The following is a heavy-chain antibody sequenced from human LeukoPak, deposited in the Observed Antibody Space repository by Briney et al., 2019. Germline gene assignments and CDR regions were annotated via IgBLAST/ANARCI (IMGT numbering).Heavy chain of an antibody. Sequence: ASVKVSCKASGYTFTSYYMHWVRQAPGQGLEWMGIINPSGGSTSYAQKFQGRVTMTRDNSKNTLYLQMNSLRAEDTAVYYCAKTYYYDSSGRSGAFDIWGQGTMVTVSS. V-gene: IGHV1-46*01. D-gene: IGHD3-22*01. CDR2: INPSGGST. J-gene: IGHJ3*02. CDR1: GYTFTSYY. CDR3: AKTYYYDSSGRSGAFDI.